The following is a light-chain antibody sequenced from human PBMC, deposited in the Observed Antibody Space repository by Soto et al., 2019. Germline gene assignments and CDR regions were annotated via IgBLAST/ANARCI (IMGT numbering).Light chain of an antibody. V-gene: IGLV2-8*01. CDR1: SSDVGGYNY. Sequence: SALTQPASVSGSPGQSITISCTGTSSDVGGYNYVSWYQQHPGKAPKLMIYEVSNRPSGVPDRFSGSESGNTASLTVSGLQPEDEADYYCSSYAGSNKLVFGGGTKVTVL. CDR2: EVS. CDR3: SSYAGSNKLV. J-gene: IGLJ2*01.